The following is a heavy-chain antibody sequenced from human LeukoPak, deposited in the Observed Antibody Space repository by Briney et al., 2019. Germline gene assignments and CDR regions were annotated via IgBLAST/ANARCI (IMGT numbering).Heavy chain of an antibody. V-gene: IGHV3-23*01. Sequence: GGSLRLSCAASGFTFSSYAMNWVRQAPGRGLEWVTTISGSGGITYYADSVKGRFTISRDNSKNTLYLQMSSLRAEDTAVYFCAKGYYDISTGLQYWGQGTLVTVSS. CDR1: GFTFSSYA. CDR2: ISGSGGIT. D-gene: IGHD3-9*01. J-gene: IGHJ4*02. CDR3: AKGYYDISTGLQY.